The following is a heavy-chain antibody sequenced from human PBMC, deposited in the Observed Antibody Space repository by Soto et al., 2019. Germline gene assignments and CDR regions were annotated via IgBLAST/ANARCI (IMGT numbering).Heavy chain of an antibody. CDR3: AHRYAIQYYFDY. D-gene: IGHD2-8*01. V-gene: IGHV2-5*02. J-gene: IGHJ4*02. CDR2: IYWDDIK. CDR1: GFSLSTSGVG. Sequence: QITLKESGPPLVKPTQTLTLTCTFSGFSLSTSGVGVGWIRQPPGKALEWLALIYWDDIKRYSPSLKSRLTITQDTSKNQVVLTMTTMDPVDTATYYCAHRYAIQYYFDYWGQGTLVTVSS.